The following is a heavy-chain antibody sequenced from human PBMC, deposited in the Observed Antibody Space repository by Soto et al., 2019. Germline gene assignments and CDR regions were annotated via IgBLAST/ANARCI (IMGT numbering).Heavy chain of an antibody. CDR3: ARDGLRFLEWLGRYYFDY. Sequence: EVQLVESGGGLVKPGGSLRLSCAASGFTFSSYSMNWVRQAPGKGLEWVSSISSSSSYIYYADSVKGRFTISRDNAKNSLYLQMISLRAEDTAVYYCARDGLRFLEWLGRYYFDYWGQGTLVTVSS. CDR1: GFTFSSYS. J-gene: IGHJ4*02. CDR2: ISSSSSYI. D-gene: IGHD3-3*01. V-gene: IGHV3-21*01.